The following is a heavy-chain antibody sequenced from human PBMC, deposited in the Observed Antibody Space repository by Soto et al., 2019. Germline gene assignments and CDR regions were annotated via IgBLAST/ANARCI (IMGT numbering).Heavy chain of an antibody. Sequence: PGWSLRLSCAASGFTFDDYAMHWVRQAPGKGLEWVSGISWNSGSIGYADSVKGRFTISRDNAKNSLYLQMNSLRAEDTALYYCAKDHYDFWSGSRSGEYYYYYGMDVWGQGTTVTVSS. J-gene: IGHJ6*02. D-gene: IGHD3-3*01. CDR1: GFTFDDYA. V-gene: IGHV3-9*01. CDR2: ISWNSGSI. CDR3: AKDHYDFWSGSRSGEYYYYYGMDV.